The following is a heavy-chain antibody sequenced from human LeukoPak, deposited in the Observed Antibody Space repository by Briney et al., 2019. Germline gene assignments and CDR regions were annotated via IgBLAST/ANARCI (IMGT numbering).Heavy chain of an antibody. Sequence: GGSLRLSCAVSGFTFSSTYWMHGVRQAPGKGLVWVSRINSDGRRTNYADSVKGRFTISRDNTKNTLYLQMTSLSAEDTAVYYCARDKKGGESSEIDYWGQGARVTVSS. V-gene: IGHV3-74*01. CDR2: INSDGRRT. CDR3: ARDKKGGESSEIDY. CDR1: GFTFSSTYW. J-gene: IGHJ4*02. D-gene: IGHD3-10*01.